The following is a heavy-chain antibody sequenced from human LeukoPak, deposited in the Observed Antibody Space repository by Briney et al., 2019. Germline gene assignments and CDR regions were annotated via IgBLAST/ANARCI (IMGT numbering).Heavy chain of an antibody. CDR3: ARVVRPMIVRW. CDR1: GGSISSYY. J-gene: IGHJ4*02. CDR2: IYYSGST. Sequence: SETLSHTCTVPGGSISSYYWSWIRQPPGKGLEWIGYIYYSGSTNYNPSLKSRVTISVATSKNQFSLKLSSVTAADTAVYYCARVVRPMIVRWWGQGTLVTVSS. D-gene: IGHD3-22*01. V-gene: IGHV4-59*01.